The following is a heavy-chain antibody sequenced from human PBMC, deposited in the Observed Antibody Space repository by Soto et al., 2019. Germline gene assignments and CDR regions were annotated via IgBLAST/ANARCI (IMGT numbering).Heavy chain of an antibody. CDR1: GFTFTSYG. Sequence: PGGSLRLSCTASGFTFTSYGMGWVRQAPGKGLQWVSTIRGDGGQTHYTDSVKGRFSISRDNSKNTVYLQMDPLRAEDTAMYFCARDVGLDSDDFFAYWGQGT. CDR2: IRGDGGQT. J-gene: IGHJ4*02. CDR3: ARDVGLDSDDFFAY. V-gene: IGHV3-23*01. D-gene: IGHD3-9*01.